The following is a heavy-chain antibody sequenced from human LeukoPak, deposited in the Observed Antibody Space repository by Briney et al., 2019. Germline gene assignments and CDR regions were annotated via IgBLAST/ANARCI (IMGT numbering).Heavy chain of an antibody. J-gene: IGHJ4*02. V-gene: IGHV1-69*06. CDR3: ARGSSSWQIDY. CDR1: GATFGKDA. D-gene: IGHD6-13*01. CDR2: IIPNLDSP. Sequence: ASVRVSCKASGATFGKDAFSWLRQAPGQGLEWMGGIIPNLDSPNCARTYQGRITITADKSTNASYMDLSSLSFADTAIYYCARGSSSWQIDYWGQGTLITVSS.